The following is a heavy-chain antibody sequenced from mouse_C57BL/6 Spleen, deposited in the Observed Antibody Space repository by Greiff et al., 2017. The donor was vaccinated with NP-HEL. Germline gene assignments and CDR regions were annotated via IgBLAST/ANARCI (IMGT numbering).Heavy chain of an antibody. CDR2: IDPSDSYP. CDR3: ARSLHYYGSSYGVDY. CDR1: GYTFTSYW. V-gene: IGHV1-69*01. D-gene: IGHD1-1*01. Sequence: QVQLQQPGAELVMPGASVKLSCKASGYTFTSYWMHWVKQRPGQGLEWIGEIDPSDSYPNYNQKFKGKSTLTVDKSSSTAYMQLSSLTSEDSAVYYCARSLHYYGSSYGVDYWGQGTTLTVSS. J-gene: IGHJ2*01.